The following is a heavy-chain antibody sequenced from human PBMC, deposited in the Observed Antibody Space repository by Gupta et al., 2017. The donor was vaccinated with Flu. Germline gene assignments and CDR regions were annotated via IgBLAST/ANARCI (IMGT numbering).Heavy chain of an antibody. D-gene: IGHD3-10*01. V-gene: IGHV4-34*01. CDR3: ARGGGGGSGSYYNYYYYYYGMDV. Sequence: QVQLQQWGAGLLKPSETLSLTCAVYGGSFSGYYWSWIRQPPGKGLEWIGEINHSGSTNYNPSLKSRVTISVDTSKNQFSLKLSSVTAADTAVYYCARGGGGGSGSYYNYYYYYYGMDVWGQGTTVTVSS. CDR2: INHSGST. J-gene: IGHJ6*02. CDR1: GGSFSGYY.